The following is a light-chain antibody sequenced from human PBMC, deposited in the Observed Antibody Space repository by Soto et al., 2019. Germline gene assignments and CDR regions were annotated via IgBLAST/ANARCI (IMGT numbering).Light chain of an antibody. Sequence: QSVLTQSPSASASLGASVKLTCTLSSGHSSYAIAWHQQQPEKGPRYLMKLNSDGSHSKGDGIPDRFSGSSSGAERYLTISSLQSEDEADYYCQTWGTGPVVFGGGTKLT. V-gene: IGLV4-69*01. CDR2: LNSDGSH. J-gene: IGLJ2*01. CDR1: SGHSSYA. CDR3: QTWGTGPVV.